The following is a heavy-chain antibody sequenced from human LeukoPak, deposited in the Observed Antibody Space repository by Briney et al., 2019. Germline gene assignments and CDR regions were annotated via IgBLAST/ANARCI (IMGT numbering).Heavy chain of an antibody. Sequence: ASETLSLTCIVSGGSISSGSYYWSWIRQPPGKGLEWIGYIYYSGSTNYNPSLKSRVTISVDTSKNQFSLKLSSVTAADTAVYYCARWRPSGYYSTFDYWGQGTLVTVSS. CDR3: ARWRPSGYYSTFDY. D-gene: IGHD3-22*01. CDR1: GGSISSGSYY. CDR2: IYYSGST. V-gene: IGHV4-61*01. J-gene: IGHJ4*02.